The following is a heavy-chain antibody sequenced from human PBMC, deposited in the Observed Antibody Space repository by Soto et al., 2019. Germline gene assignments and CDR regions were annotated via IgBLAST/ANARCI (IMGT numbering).Heavy chain of an antibody. J-gene: IGHJ4*02. CDR1: GGSISSGGYS. CDR2: IYHSGST. Sequence: SETLSLTCAVSGGSISSGGYSWSWIRQPPGKGLEWIGYIYHSGSTYYNPSLKSRVTISVDRSKNQFSLKLSSVTAADTAVYYCAAIVGATIHQQFDYWGQGTLVTVSS. D-gene: IGHD1-26*01. V-gene: IGHV4-30-2*01. CDR3: AAIVGATIHQQFDY.